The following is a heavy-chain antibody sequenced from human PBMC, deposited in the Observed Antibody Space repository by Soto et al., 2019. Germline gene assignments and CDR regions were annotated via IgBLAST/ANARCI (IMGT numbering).Heavy chain of an antibody. J-gene: IGHJ4*02. CDR3: AGGSGWISDS. Sequence: EVQLVESGGGLVQPGGSLRLSCAASEFTFSPYWMSWVRQAPGKGLEWVAIIKDDGGDEHYLEAVRGRFTISRDNAKKSLYLAMNSLRFEDTAMYYCAGGSGWISDSWGQGTLVTVSS. V-gene: IGHV3-7*05. CDR2: IKDDGGDE. CDR1: EFTFSPYW. D-gene: IGHD6-19*01.